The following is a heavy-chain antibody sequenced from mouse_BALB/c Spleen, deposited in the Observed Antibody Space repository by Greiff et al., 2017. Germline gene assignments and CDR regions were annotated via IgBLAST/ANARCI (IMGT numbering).Heavy chain of an antibody. Sequence: EVQLQQSGAELVGSGASVTLSCTASGFNFKDYYMHWVKQRPEQGLEWIGWIDPENGATEYAPKFPGKATMTADTSSNTDYLQHSSLTSEDTAVYYCNAGEVAYWGQGTMVTVSA. CDR3: NAGEVAY. CDR2: IDPENGAT. V-gene: IGHV14-4*02. CDR1: GFNFKDYY. J-gene: IGHJ3*01.